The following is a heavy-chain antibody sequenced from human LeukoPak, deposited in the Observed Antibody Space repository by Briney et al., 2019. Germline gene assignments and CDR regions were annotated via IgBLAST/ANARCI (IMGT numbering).Heavy chain of an antibody. CDR2: IYYSGST. V-gene: IGHV4-59*12. CDR1: GGSISSYH. CDR3: ARDPNSSGWYYFDY. D-gene: IGHD6-19*01. J-gene: IGHJ4*02. Sequence: PSETLSLTCTVSGGSISSYHWSWIRQPPGKGLEWIGSIYYSGSTYYNPSLKSRVTISVDTSKNQFSLKLSSVTAADTAVYYCARDPNSSGWYYFDYWGQGTLVTVSS.